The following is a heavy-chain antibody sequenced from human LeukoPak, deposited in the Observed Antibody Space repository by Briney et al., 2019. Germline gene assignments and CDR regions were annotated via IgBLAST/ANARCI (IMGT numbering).Heavy chain of an antibody. CDR2: ISVSGGST. V-gene: IGHV3-23*01. CDR3: TYAFWSGYYTRNFDY. CDR1: GFTFSSYA. D-gene: IGHD3-3*01. J-gene: IGHJ4*02. Sequence: PGGSLRLSCAASGFTFSSYAMNWVRQAPGKGLEWVSSISVSGGSTYYADSVKGRFTISRDNSKNTLYLQMNSLKTEDTAVYYCTYAFWSGYYTRNFDYWGQGTLVTVSS.